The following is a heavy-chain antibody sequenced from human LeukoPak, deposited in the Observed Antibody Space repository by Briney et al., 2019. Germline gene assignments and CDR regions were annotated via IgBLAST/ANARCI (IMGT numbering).Heavy chain of an antibody. Sequence: SEILSLTCGVSGGSFSSHYWTWIRQPLGKGLEWIGEINPRGSTNYNPSLESRVTVSADTSRNQLSLSLTSVTAADSAVYFCARGLRQGSAWSWGPKEKSYQYMDVWGTGTTVIVSS. D-gene: IGHD6-19*01. CDR2: INPRGST. V-gene: IGHV4-34*01. CDR3: ARGLRQGSAWSWGPKEKSYQYMDV. CDR1: GGSFSSHY. J-gene: IGHJ6*04.